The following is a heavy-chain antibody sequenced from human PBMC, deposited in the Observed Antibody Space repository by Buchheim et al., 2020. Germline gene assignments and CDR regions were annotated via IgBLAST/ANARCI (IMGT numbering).Heavy chain of an antibody. CDR1: GFTFSSYA. CDR3: AKMYGSGSYNWGYYYGLDV. CDR2: ISGSGDSR. J-gene: IGHJ6*02. V-gene: IGHV3-23*01. Sequence: EVQVSESGGGLVQPGGSLRLSCAASGFTFSSYAMTWVRQGPGKGLEWVSTISGSGDSRYHADSVRGRFPIPRDNSKNTLYLQMNSLRAEDTALYYCAKMYGSGSYNWGYYYGLDVWGQGTT. D-gene: IGHD3-10*01.